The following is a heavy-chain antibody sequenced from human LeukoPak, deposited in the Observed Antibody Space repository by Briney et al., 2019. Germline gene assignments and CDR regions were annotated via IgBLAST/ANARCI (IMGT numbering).Heavy chain of an antibody. V-gene: IGHV4-39*01. Sequence: SETLSLTCTVSGGSISSSSYYWGWIRQPPGKGLEWIGSIYYSGSTYYNPSLKSRVTISVDTSKNQFSLKLSSVTAADTAVYYCARLISQYPTLWGQGTLVTVSS. D-gene: IGHD2-2*02. CDR1: GGSISSSSYY. CDR3: ARLISQYPTL. J-gene: IGHJ4*02. CDR2: IYYSGST.